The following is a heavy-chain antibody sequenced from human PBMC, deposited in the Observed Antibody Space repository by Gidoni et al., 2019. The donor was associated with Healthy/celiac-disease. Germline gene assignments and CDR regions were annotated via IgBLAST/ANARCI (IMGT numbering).Heavy chain of an antibody. J-gene: IGHJ3*02. CDR2: IKSKTDGGTT. V-gene: IGHV3-15*01. CDR1: GFTFSNAL. Sequence: EVQLVESGGGLVKPGGSLRLSCAASGFTFSNALVRWVRQAPGKGLEWVGRIKSKTDGGTTDYAAPVKGRFTISRDDSKNTLYLQMNSLKTEDTAVYYCTTGATRWLATGDAFDIWGQGTMSPSLQ. CDR3: TTGATRWLATGDAFDI. D-gene: IGHD6-19*01.